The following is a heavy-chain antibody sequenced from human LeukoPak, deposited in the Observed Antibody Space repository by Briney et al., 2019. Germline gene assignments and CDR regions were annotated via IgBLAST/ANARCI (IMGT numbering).Heavy chain of an antibody. D-gene: IGHD6-19*01. Sequence: PSETLSLTCTVSGGSISSYYCSWIRQPAGKGLEWIGRIYTSGSTNYNPSLKSRVTMSVDTSKNQFSLKLNSVTAADTAVYYCARVGSNGWFEHYWGQGTLVTVSS. CDR1: GGSISSYY. V-gene: IGHV4-4*07. CDR3: ARVGSNGWFEHY. J-gene: IGHJ4*02. CDR2: IYTSGST.